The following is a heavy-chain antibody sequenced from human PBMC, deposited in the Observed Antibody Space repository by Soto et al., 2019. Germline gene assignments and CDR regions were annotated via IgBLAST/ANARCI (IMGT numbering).Heavy chain of an antibody. Sequence: SETLSLTCAVSGGSISSGGYSWSWIRQPPGKGLEWIGYIYHSGSTYYNPSLKSRVTISVDRSKNQFSLKLSSVTAADTAVYYCARDLWFGGNRGYYYYYGMDVWGQGTTVTVSS. D-gene: IGHD3-10*01. J-gene: IGHJ6*02. CDR1: GGSISSGGYS. V-gene: IGHV4-30-2*01. CDR3: ARDLWFGGNRGYYYYYGMDV. CDR2: IYHSGST.